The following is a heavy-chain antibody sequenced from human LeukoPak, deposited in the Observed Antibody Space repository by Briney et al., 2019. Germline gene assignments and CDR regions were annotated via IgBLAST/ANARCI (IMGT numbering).Heavy chain of an antibody. J-gene: IGHJ3*02. CDR1: GASISSSY. V-gene: IGHV4-59*01. Sequence: PSGTLSLTCTVSGASISSSYWSWVRQPPGKRLEWIGFIYYNGNTNSNPSLKSRVTISVDTSKNQFSLKLSYVTAADTALYYCVRGNYDDRGYSNAFDIWGQGAMVVVSS. CDR3: VRGNYDDRGYSNAFDI. CDR2: IYYNGNT. D-gene: IGHD2-15*01.